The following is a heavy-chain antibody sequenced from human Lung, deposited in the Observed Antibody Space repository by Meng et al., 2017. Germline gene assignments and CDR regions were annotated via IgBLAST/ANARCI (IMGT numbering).Heavy chain of an antibody. J-gene: IGHJ4*02. V-gene: IGHV1-18*01. D-gene: IGHD3-10*01. CDR3: ARGTPGRSYCDY. CDR1: DYTFTGYG. Sequence: HVQLLQSGAEVKQPGASLKGSRKASDYTFTGYGVCWVRQAPGQGLEWMAWLGAHPGDTSFAPKFLGRVTVTADTATATAYMELRSLRSDDTAVYYCARGTPGRSYCDYWGLGTLVTVSS. CDR2: LGAHPGDT.